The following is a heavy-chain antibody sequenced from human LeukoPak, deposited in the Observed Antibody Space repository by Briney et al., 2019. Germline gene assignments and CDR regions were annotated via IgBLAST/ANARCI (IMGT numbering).Heavy chain of an antibody. CDR2: IYYSGST. V-gene: IGHV4-31*03. D-gene: IGHD2-15*01. CDR3: ARGQPDDSDIVVVVAATHCFDP. CDR1: GGSISSGGYY. J-gene: IGHJ5*02. Sequence: PSETLSLTCTVSGGSISSGGYYWSWIRQHPGKGLEWFGYIYYSGSTYYTPSLKIRVTISVDTSKNQFSLKLSSVTAADTAVYYCARGQPDDSDIVVVVAATHCFDPWGQGTLVTISS.